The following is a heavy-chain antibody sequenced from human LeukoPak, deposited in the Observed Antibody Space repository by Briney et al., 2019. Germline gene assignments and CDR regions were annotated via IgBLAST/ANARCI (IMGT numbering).Heavy chain of an antibody. Sequence: GGSLRLSCAASGFTFSSYGMHWVRQAPGKGLEWVAVISYDGSNKYYADSVKGRFTISRDNSKNTLYLQMNSLRAEDTAVYYCAKGDHDYGDLNWFDPWGQGTLVTVSS. CDR1: GFTFSSYG. D-gene: IGHD4-17*01. V-gene: IGHV3-30*18. CDR2: ISYDGSNK. J-gene: IGHJ5*02. CDR3: AKGDHDYGDLNWFDP.